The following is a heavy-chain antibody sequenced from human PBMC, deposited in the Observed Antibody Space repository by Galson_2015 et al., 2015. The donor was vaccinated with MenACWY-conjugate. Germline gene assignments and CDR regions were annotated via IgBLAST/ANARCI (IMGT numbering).Heavy chain of an antibody. Sequence: SLRLSCAASGFIFNTYWMHWVRQAPGKGLVWVSRINPGGSSTNYADSVKDRFTISRDNAKNTLYLQMNSLRPEDTAVFYCAKTRVASFDFGAWGQGTLVPVSS. D-gene: IGHD5-12*01. CDR2: INPGGSST. J-gene: IGHJ1*01. CDR1: GFIFNTYW. CDR3: AKTRVASFDFGA. V-gene: IGHV3-74*01.